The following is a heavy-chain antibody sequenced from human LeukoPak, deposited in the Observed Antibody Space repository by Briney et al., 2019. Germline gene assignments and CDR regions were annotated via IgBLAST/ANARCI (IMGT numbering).Heavy chain of an antibody. Sequence: GGSLRLSCAASGFTFSNYWMHWVRQVPGKGLVWVSRINNDGSSTNNADSVKGRFTISRDNAKNTLFLQMNSLRAEDTAVYYCARDPGFDFDYWGQGTLVTVSS. V-gene: IGHV3-74*01. CDR3: ARDPGFDFDY. D-gene: IGHD3-9*01. CDR1: GFTFSNYW. J-gene: IGHJ4*02. CDR2: INNDGSST.